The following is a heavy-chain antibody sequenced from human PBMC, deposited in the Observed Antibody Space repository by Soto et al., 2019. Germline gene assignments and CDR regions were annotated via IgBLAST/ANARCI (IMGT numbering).Heavy chain of an antibody. V-gene: IGHV1-46*01. J-gene: IGHJ4*02. Sequence: QVQLVQSGAEVKKPGASVKVSCKASGYTFTDYYIHWVRQAPGQGLEWMGLINPSGGSASYAQKFRGRVTMTRGTSTSTVYMELSSLRSEDTAVYYCARDHPLGGGPKRDFEYWGQGTLVTVSS. CDR1: GYTFTDYY. D-gene: IGHD3-16*01. CDR2: INPSGGSA. CDR3: ARDHPLGGGPKRDFEY.